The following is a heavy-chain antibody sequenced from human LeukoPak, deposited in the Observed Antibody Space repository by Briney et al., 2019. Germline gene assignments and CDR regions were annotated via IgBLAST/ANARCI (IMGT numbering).Heavy chain of an antibody. Sequence: GASVKVSCKASGYTFTSYGISWVRQAPGQGLEWMGWISAYNGNTNYAQKLQGRVTMTTDTSTSTAYMELRSLRSDDTAVYYCARDVDIVVVPAAFDPWGQGTLVTASS. CDR2: ISAYNGNT. V-gene: IGHV1-18*01. J-gene: IGHJ5*02. CDR1: GYTFTSYG. CDR3: ARDVDIVVVPAAFDP. D-gene: IGHD2-2*03.